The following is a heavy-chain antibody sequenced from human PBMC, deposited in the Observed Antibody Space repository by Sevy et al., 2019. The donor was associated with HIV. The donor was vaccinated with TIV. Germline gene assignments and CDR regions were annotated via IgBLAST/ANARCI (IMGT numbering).Heavy chain of an antibody. CDR1: GGSISSGNYY. CDR2: ISYTGNT. V-gene: IGHV4-30-4*01. D-gene: IGHD6-6*01. J-gene: IGHJ5*02. Sequence: SETLSLTCTVSGGSISSGNYYWHWIRQPPGKGLEWIGYISYTGNTYYNPSLKSPVTISVDTSNNQFSLRLTSVTAADTAVHFCARDATESTSSSVWIDPWGQGTLVTASS. CDR3: ARDATESTSSSVWIDP.